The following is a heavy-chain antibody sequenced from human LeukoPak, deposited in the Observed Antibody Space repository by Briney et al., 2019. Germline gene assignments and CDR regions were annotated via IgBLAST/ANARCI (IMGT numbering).Heavy chain of an antibody. Sequence: VGSLRLSCAASGFTFSNYWTNSVRQAPGKGLVWVSHINPGDGSTTGYADSVKGRFTVSRDNAKNTLYLQMSSLKDDDTAVYHCVRDRVGTFSYDLGGQGTLVTVSS. CDR3: VRDRVGTFSYDL. CDR2: INPGDGSTT. D-gene: IGHD2/OR15-2a*01. J-gene: IGHJ4*01. CDR1: GFTFSNYW. V-gene: IGHV3-74*01.